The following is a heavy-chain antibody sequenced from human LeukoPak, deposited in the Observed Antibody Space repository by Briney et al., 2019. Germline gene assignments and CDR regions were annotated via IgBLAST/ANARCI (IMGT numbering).Heavy chain of an antibody. CDR3: AKDAGYCSSTSCYSNWFDP. CDR2: IWFDGSNK. CDR1: GFTFSTSG. Sequence: PGGSLRLSCAASGFTFSTSGMHWVRQAPGKGLEWVAVIWFDGSNKHYADSVKGRFTISRDNSENTLYLQMNSLRAEDTAVYYCAKDAGYCSSTSCYSNWFDPWGQGTLVTVSS. V-gene: IGHV3-30*02. D-gene: IGHD2-2*01. J-gene: IGHJ5*02.